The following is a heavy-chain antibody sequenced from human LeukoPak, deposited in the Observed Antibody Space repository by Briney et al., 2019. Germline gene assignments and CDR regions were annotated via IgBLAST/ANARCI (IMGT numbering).Heavy chain of an antibody. CDR1: GFTFSSYV. CDR2: IRGSGGST. D-gene: IGHD3-3*01. CDR3: AKEALLFGVVTSSYFDY. V-gene: IGHV3-23*01. J-gene: IGHJ4*02. Sequence: GGSLRLSCAASGFTFSSYVMSWVRQAPGKGLEWVSAIRGSGGSTYYADSVKGRFTISRDNSKNTLCLQMNSLRAEDTAVYYCAKEALLFGVVTSSYFDYWGQGTLVTVSS.